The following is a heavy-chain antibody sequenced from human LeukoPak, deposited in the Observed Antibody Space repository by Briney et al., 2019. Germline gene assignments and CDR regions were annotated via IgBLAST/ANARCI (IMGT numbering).Heavy chain of an antibody. CDR3: ARDLADSYGGAYYYYYMDV. D-gene: IGHD5-18*01. CDR1: GYSLSSGYY. J-gene: IGHJ6*03. Sequence: PSETLSLTCTVSGYSLSSGYYWGWIRQSPGKGLEWIGSIYHSGSTYYNPSLKSRVTISVDTSKNQFSLKLSSVTAADTAVYYCARDLADSYGGAYYYYYMDVWGKGTTVTVSS. CDR2: IYHSGST. V-gene: IGHV4-38-2*02.